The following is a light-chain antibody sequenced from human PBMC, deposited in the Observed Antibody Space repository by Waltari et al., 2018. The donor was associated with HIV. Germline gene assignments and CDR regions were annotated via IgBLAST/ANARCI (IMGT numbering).Light chain of an antibody. J-gene: IGLJ2*01. Sequence: HSALTQPASVSGSPGQSTTISCTGTSNDVGGFDLVSWYQHHPGKAPKLIIFEVNKRPSGVSNRFSGSKSGNTASLTIFGLQTEDETDYYCCSYARSRSLLFGGGTKLTVL. CDR3: CSYARSRSLL. CDR2: EVN. V-gene: IGLV2-23*02. CDR1: SNDVGGFDL.